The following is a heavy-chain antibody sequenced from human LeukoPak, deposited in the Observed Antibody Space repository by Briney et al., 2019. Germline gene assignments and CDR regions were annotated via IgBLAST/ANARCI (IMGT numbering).Heavy chain of an antibody. CDR1: GGSSSGYY. V-gene: IGHV4-34*01. Sequence: SETLSLTCAVYGGSSSGYYWSWIRQPPGKGLEWIGEINHSGSTNYNPSLKSRVTISVDASKNQFSLKLSSVTAADTAVYYCARGYSYGPRLDYWGQGTLVTVSS. CDR3: ARGYSYGPRLDY. D-gene: IGHD5-18*01. CDR2: INHSGST. J-gene: IGHJ4*02.